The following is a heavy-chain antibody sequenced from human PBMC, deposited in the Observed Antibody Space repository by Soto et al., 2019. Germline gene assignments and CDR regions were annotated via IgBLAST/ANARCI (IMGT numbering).Heavy chain of an antibody. D-gene: IGHD4-17*01. J-gene: IGHJ4*02. CDR2: IRSKGNSYAT. CDR1: GFTFSGSA. V-gene: IGHV3-73*01. CDR3: TSSLHDYGDYVFEY. Sequence: GGSLRLSCAASGFTFSGSAMHWVRQASGKGLEWVGRIRSKGNSYATAFAASVKGRFTISRDDSKNTAYLQMNSLKTEDTAVYYCTSSLHDYGDYVFEYWGQGTLVTVSS.